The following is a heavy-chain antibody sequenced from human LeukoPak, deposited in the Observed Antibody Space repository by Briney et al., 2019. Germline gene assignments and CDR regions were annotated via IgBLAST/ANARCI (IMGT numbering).Heavy chain of an antibody. D-gene: IGHD6-25*01. CDR1: GGSFSGYY. J-gene: IGHJ5*02. Sequence: SETLSLTCAVYGGSFSGYYWSWIRQPPGKGLEWIGETNHSGSTNYNPSLKSRVTISVDTSKNQFSLKLSSVTAADTAAYYCARGPIAAGFDPWGQGTLVTVSS. CDR3: ARGPIAAGFDP. V-gene: IGHV4-34*01. CDR2: TNHSGST.